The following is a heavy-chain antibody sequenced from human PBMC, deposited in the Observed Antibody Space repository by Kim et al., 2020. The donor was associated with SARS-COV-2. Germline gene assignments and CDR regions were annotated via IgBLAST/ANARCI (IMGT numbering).Heavy chain of an antibody. Sequence: ASVKVSCKASGYTFTSYYMHWVRQAPGQGLEWMGIINPSGGSTSYAQKFQGRVTMTRDTSTSTVYMELSSLRSEDTAVYYCARDTGYYYGSGSYYQGHNWFDPWGQGTLVTVSS. CDR3: ARDTGYYYGSGSYYQGHNWFDP. D-gene: IGHD3-10*01. J-gene: IGHJ5*02. V-gene: IGHV1-46*01. CDR1: GYTFTSYY. CDR2: INPSGGST.